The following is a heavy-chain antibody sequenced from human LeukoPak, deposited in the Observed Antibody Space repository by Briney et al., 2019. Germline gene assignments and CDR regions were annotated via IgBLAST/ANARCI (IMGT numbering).Heavy chain of an antibody. CDR1: GYTFTSYG. CDR2: ISAYNGNT. CDR3: ARPGGSGTLDRDV. J-gene: IGHJ6*04. D-gene: IGHD3-10*01. Sequence: ASVKVSCTASGYTFTSYGISWVRQAPGQGLEWMGWISAYNGNTNYAQKFQGRVTITADKSTSTAYMELSSLRSEDTAVYYCARPGGSGTLDRDVWGKGTTVTISS. V-gene: IGHV1-18*01.